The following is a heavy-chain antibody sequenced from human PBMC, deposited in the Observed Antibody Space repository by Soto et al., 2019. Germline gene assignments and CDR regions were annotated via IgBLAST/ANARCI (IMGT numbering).Heavy chain of an antibody. CDR1: GYTFTGYY. J-gene: IGHJ6*02. Sequence: GASVKVSCKASGYTFTGYYMHWVRQAPGQGLEWMGWINPNSGGTNYAQKFQGWVTMTRDTSISTAYMELSRLRSDDTAVYYCARDRRDCSGGSCYPTHYYYYGMDVWGQGTTVTVS. V-gene: IGHV1-2*04. CDR3: ARDRRDCSGGSCYPTHYYYYGMDV. CDR2: INPNSGGT. D-gene: IGHD2-15*01.